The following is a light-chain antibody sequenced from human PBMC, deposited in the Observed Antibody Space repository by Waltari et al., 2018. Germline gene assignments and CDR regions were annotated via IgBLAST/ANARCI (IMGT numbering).Light chain of an antibody. CDR2: EDY. CDR1: SGSIASNH. V-gene: IGLV6-57*03. Sequence: NFMLTQPHSVSESPGKTVTIYCTRSSGSIASNHVQWFEQRPGSAPTTVIYEDYQRPSGVPDRFSGSIDSSSNSASLTISGLKTEDEADYYCQSYDGINWMFGGGTKLTVL. CDR3: QSYDGINWM. J-gene: IGLJ3*02.